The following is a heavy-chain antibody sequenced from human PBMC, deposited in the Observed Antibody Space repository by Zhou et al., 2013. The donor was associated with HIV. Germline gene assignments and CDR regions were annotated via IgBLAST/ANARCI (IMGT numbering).Heavy chain of an antibody. CDR3: ARQLNYYDSSALDNSFDY. V-gene: IGHV1-18*01. D-gene: IGHD3-22*01. CDR2: ISGYNGKT. J-gene: IGHJ4*02. CDR1: GYTFNSYG. Sequence: QVYLAQSGAEVKRPGASVKVSCKTSGYTFNSYGINWVRQAPGQGLEWMGWISGYNGKTKYAQKFQGRVTMTTDTSTSTAYMEVRSLTSDDTAVYYCARQLNYYDSSALDNSFDYWGQGTLVTVSS.